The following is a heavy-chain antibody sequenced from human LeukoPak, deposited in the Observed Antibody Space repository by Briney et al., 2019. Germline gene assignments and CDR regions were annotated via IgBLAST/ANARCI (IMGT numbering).Heavy chain of an antibody. CDR2: IKQDGSEK. J-gene: IGHJ4*02. CDR3: ARDTTYYGSGSYYSYFDY. Sequence: GGSLRLSCAASGFTFSSYWMSWVRQAPGRGLEWVANIKQDGSEKYYVDSVKGRFTISRDNAKNSLFLQMNSLRAEDTAVYYCARDTTYYGSGSYYSYFDYWGQGTLVTVSS. D-gene: IGHD3-10*01. CDR1: GFTFSSYW. V-gene: IGHV3-7*01.